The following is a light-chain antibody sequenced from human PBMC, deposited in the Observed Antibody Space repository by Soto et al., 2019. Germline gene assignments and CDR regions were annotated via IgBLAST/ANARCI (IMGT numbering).Light chain of an antibody. J-gene: IGKJ1*01. CDR1: QSLTMW. CDR3: QHWTDYSWT. Sequence: DIHMTQSPSTLSASVGDRVTITCWSSQSLTMWLAWYQQKPGKAPNLLIYKTSSLESGVPSRFSVSGSGIEFTLTISSLQPDDFATYYGQHWTDYSWTVGQGTKGEVK. V-gene: IGKV1-5*03. CDR2: KTS.